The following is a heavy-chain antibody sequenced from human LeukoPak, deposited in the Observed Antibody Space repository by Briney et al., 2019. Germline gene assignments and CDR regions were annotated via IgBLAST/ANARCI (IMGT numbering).Heavy chain of an antibody. D-gene: IGHD5-24*01. CDR2: IYYSGST. J-gene: IGHJ3*02. V-gene: IGHV4-59*01. CDR1: GGSISSYY. Sequence: SETLSLTCTVSGGSISSYYWSWIRQPPGKGLEWIGYIYYSGSTNYNPSLKSRVTISVDTSKNQFSLKLSSVTAADTAVYYCARDGYNERAFDIWGQGTMVTVSS. CDR3: ARDGYNERAFDI.